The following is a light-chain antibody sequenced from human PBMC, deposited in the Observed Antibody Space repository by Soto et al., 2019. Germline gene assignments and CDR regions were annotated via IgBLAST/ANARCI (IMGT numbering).Light chain of an antibody. J-gene: IGKJ2*01. Sequence: DIVMTQTPLSSPVTLGQPASISCRSSQSLVYSDGDTYLSWLQQRPGQPPRLLIYKISKRFSGVPDRFSGSGAGTDFTLKISRVEAEDVGVYYCMQGTQLPFTFGQGTKLEIK. CDR2: KIS. CDR3: MQGTQLPFT. CDR1: QSLVYSDGDTY. V-gene: IGKV2-24*01.